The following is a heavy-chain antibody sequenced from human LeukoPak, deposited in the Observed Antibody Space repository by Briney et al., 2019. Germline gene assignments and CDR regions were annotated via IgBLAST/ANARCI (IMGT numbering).Heavy chain of an antibody. CDR2: ISPDGTST. J-gene: IGHJ4*02. Sequence: GSLRLSCSASEFTFSAYAMHWVRQAPGKRLEYVSAISPDGTSTYYADSVRGRFSISRDNSKNTLYLQMSSLRAEDTAVYYCVPKGTEGYWGQGTLVTVSS. V-gene: IGHV3-64D*06. CDR3: VPKGTEGY. CDR1: EFTFSAYA.